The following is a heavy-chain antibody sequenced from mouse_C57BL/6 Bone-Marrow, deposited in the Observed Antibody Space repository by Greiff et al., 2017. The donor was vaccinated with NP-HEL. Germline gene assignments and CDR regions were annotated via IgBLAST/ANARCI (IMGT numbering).Heavy chain of an antibody. J-gene: IGHJ2*01. CDR2: LSSGSSTI. V-gene: IGHV5-17*01. CDR3: ARRSSFDY. CDR1: GFTFSDYG. D-gene: IGHD1-1*01. Sequence: EVQGVESGGGLVKPGGSLKLSCAASGFTFSDYGMHWVRQAPETGLEWVAYLSSGSSTIYYAATVKGRFTISRDNAKNTLFLQMTSLRSEDTAMYYCARRSSFDYWGQGTTLTVSS.